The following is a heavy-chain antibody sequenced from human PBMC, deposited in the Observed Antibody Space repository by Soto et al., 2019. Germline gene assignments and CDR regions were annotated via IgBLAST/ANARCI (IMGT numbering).Heavy chain of an antibody. V-gene: IGHV4-31*03. CDR2: IFYSGST. Sequence: QVRLQESGPGLVKPSQTLSLTCTVSDGSISSGGYYWSWIRQHPGKGLEWIGYIFYSGSTYYNPSHKGRVTISLDTSKNRFSLKLNSVTAADTAVYYCARDGPLERNDLGYFDYWGQGTLVTVSS. CDR3: ARDGPLERNDLGYFDY. CDR1: DGSISSGGYY. J-gene: IGHJ4*02. D-gene: IGHD1-1*01.